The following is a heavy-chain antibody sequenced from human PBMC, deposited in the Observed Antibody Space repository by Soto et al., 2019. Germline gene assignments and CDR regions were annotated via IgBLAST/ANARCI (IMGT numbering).Heavy chain of an antibody. CDR2: IYYSGST. J-gene: IGHJ4*02. Sequence: SETLSLTCAVCGGSFSSSSYYWGWIRQPPGKGLEWIGSIYYSGSTNYNPSLERRVTISVASSKTQFSLKLTSVTAADTAVYFCARNPKDFWIGYFFDHWRELPPVP. V-gene: IGHV4-39*07. D-gene: IGHD3-3*01. CDR3: ARNPKDFWIGYFFDH. CDR1: GGSFSSSSYY.